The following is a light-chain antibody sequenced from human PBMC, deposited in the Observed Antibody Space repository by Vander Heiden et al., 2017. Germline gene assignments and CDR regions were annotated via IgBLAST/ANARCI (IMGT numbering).Light chain of an antibody. V-gene: IGKV3-11*01. Sequence: EIVLTQSPATLSLSPGERATLSCRASQSVSSYLAWYQQKPGQAPRLLIYDASNRATGIKARFSGSGYGTDFTLTISSLEPEDFAVYYCQQRSNGPPIFTFGHGTKVDIK. CDR1: QSVSSY. CDR3: QQRSNGPPIFT. J-gene: IGKJ3*01. CDR2: DAS.